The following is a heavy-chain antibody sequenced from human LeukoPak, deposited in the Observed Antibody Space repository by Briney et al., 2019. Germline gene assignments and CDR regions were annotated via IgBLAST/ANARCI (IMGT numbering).Heavy chain of an antibody. CDR3: ARSYYYDSSGYSLLHMDV. CDR1: GFTFSSYE. D-gene: IGHD3-22*01. Sequence: GGSLRLSCAASGFTFSSYEMNWVRQAPGKGLEWVSYISSSGSTIYYADSVKGRFTISRDNAKNSLYLQMNSLRAEDTAVYYCARSYYYDSSGYSLLHMDVWGKGTTVTVSS. V-gene: IGHV3-48*03. J-gene: IGHJ6*03. CDR2: ISSSGSTI.